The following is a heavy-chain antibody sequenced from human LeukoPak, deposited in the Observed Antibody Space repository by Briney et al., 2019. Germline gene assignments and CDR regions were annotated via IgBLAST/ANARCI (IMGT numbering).Heavy chain of an antibody. CDR2: INHSGST. CDR3: ARRLVVVITTSYFDY. CDR1: GGSFSGYY. Sequence: SETLSLTCAVYGGSFSGYYWSWIRQPPGKGLEWIGEINHSGSTNYNPSLKSRVTISVDTSKSQFSLKLSSVTAADTAVYYCARRLVVVITTSYFDYWGQGTLVTVSS. D-gene: IGHD3-22*01. V-gene: IGHV4-34*01. J-gene: IGHJ4*02.